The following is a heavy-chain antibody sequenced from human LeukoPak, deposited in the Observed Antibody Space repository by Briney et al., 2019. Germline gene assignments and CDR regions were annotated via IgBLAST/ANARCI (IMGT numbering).Heavy chain of an antibody. J-gene: IGHJ4*02. V-gene: IGHV3-30-3*01. CDR2: ISYDGSNK. Sequence: GGSLRLSCAASGIAFSSHAMHWVRQTPDKGLEWVAVISYDGSNKYYADSVKGRFTISRDNSKDTLFLQMNSLKTEDTALYYCARDPIAMSGTGFGGDYWGQGTLVTVSS. D-gene: IGHD6-19*01. CDR1: GIAFSSHA. CDR3: ARDPIAMSGTGFGGDY.